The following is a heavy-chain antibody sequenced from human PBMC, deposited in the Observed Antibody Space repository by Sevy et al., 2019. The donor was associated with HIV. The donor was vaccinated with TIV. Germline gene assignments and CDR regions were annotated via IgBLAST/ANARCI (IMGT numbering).Heavy chain of an antibody. CDR1: GFSISDYY. Sequence: GGSLRLSCAASGFSISDYYMSWIRQAPGKGPQWISYISSTADSIYYADSVKGRFTISRDNAKNSLYLQMNSLTVEDTALYYWARDHLKDGDLGDYHYYAMDVWGRGTTVTVSS. D-gene: IGHD4-17*01. CDR2: ISSTADSI. V-gene: IGHV3-11*01. CDR3: ARDHLKDGDLGDYHYYAMDV. J-gene: IGHJ6*02.